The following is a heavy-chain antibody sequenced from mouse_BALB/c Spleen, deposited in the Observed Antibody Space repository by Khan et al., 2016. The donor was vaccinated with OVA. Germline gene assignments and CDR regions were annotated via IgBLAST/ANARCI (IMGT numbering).Heavy chain of an antibody. CDR2: INPKNGIT. J-gene: IGHJ4*01. D-gene: IGHD3-3*01. CDR3: ARDAGRY. Sequence: EVMLVESGPELVKPGASVKISCKTSGYTFTEYTLHWVKQSHGKSLEWIGVINPKNGITSYNQKFKGKATLTVDKSSSTAYMEFRSLTSEDSAVYYCARDAGRYWGQGTSVTVSS. CDR1: GYTFTEYT. V-gene: IGHV1-18*01.